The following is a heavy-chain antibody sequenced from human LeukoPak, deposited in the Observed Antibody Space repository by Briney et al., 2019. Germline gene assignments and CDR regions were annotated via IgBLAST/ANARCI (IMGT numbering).Heavy chain of an antibody. Sequence: GGSLRLSCAASGFTFSSYAMSWVRQAPGKGLEWVSAISGSGGSTYYADSVKGRFTISRDNSKNTLYLQMNSLRAEDTAVYYCARLFAGFGELGYWGQGTLVTVSS. D-gene: IGHD3-10*01. CDR1: GFTFSSYA. CDR3: ARLFAGFGELGY. J-gene: IGHJ4*02. V-gene: IGHV3-23*01. CDR2: ISGSGGST.